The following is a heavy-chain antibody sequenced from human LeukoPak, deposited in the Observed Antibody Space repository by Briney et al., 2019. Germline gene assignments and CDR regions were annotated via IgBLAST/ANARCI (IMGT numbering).Heavy chain of an antibody. CDR2: ISSSSSYI. CDR3: ASLGHSSSWYADWSPD. J-gene: IGHJ4*02. D-gene: IGHD6-13*01. CDR1: GFTFSSYS. V-gene: IGHV3-21*01. Sequence: GGSLRLSCAASGFTFSSYSMNWVRQAPGKGLEWVSSISSSSSYIYYADSVKGRFTISRDNAKNSLYLQMNSLRAEDTAVYYCASLGHSSSWYADWSPDWGQGTLVTVSS.